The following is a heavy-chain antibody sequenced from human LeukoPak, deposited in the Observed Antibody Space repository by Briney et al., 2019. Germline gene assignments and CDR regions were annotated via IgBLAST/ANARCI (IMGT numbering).Heavy chain of an antibody. CDR1: GFTFSRYW. CDR3: ARYFGGLDY. Sequence: PGGSLRLSCVASGFTFSRYWMHWGRHVPGKGVVGVSRINSDGSSTNYADSVKGRFTISRDNAKNKLYLQINSLRAEDTAVYYSARYFGGLDYWGQGTLVTVSS. V-gene: IGHV3-74*01. D-gene: IGHD4-23*01. J-gene: IGHJ4*02. CDR2: INSDGSST.